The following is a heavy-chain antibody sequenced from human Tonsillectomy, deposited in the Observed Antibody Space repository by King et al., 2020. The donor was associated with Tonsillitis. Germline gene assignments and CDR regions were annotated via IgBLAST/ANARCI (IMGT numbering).Heavy chain of an antibody. Sequence: QLVQSGGGLVKPGGSLRLSCAASGFTFSSYSMNWVRQAPGKGLEWVSSINSSSSYIYYADSVKGRFTISRDNAKNSLYLQMNSLKAEDTAVYYCAREGEVTAILYGMVVWGQGTTVTVSS. V-gene: IGHV3-21*01. D-gene: IGHD2-21*02. CDR3: AREGEVTAILYGMVV. J-gene: IGHJ6*02. CDR2: INSSSSYI. CDR1: GFTFSSYS.